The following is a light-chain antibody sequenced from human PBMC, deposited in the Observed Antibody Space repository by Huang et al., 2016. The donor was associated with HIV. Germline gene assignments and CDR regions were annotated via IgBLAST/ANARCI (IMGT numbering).Light chain of an antibody. V-gene: IGKV2D-29*01. CDR3: MQSVQLPLT. Sequence: DIVVTQTPLSLSVTPGQSASISCISSQSRLHSYGKTYLYWYLKRTGQPPQPLMYEISKHFSGVPDRFSGSGSGTRFTLKISRVEPEDIGMYYCMQSVQLPLTFGQGTRLEI. CDR1: QSRLHSYGKTY. CDR2: EIS. J-gene: IGKJ5*01.